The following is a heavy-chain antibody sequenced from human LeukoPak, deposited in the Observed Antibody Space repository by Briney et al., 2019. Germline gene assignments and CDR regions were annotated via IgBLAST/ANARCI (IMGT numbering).Heavy chain of an antibody. CDR2: IGTSGDT. CDR3: ARGGRCSSTSCYLADDAFDI. D-gene: IGHD2-2*01. V-gene: IGHV3-13*01. CDR1: GFTFSSYD. J-gene: IGHJ3*02. Sequence: PTGGSLRLSCAASGFTFSSYDMHWVRQATGKGLEGVSAIGTSGDTYYPGSVKGRFTIPRENAKNSLYLQMNSLRAGDTAVYYCARGGRCSSTSCYLADDAFDIWGQGTMVTVSS.